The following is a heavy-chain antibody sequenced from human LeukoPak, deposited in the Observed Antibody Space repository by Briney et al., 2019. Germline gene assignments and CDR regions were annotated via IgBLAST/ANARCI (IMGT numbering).Heavy chain of an antibody. V-gene: IGHV4-59*12. J-gene: IGHJ4*02. Sequence: PSETLSLTCTVPGGSISSYYWSWIRQPPGKGLEWIGYIYYSGSTNYNPSLKSRVTMSIDTSKNQFSLKLSSVTAADTAVYYCAKAVTAYDILTGYDYWGQGTLVTVSS. CDR3: AKAVTAYDILTGYDY. CDR2: IYYSGST. CDR1: GGSISSYY. D-gene: IGHD3-9*01.